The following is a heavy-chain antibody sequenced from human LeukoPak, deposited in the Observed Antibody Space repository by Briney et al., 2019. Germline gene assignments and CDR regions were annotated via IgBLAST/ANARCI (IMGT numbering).Heavy chain of an antibody. V-gene: IGHV3-23*01. CDR1: GFTFSSYA. CDR3: AKEVGLSAAGTRGDFDY. Sequence: GGPLRLSCAASGFTFSSYAMSWVRQAPGKGLVCVSSISGSGGSTYYADSVKGRFTISRDNSKNTLYLQMISLRAEGTALYYCAKEVGLSAAGTRGDFDYWGQGTLVTVSS. J-gene: IGHJ4*02. CDR2: ISGSGGST. D-gene: IGHD6-13*01.